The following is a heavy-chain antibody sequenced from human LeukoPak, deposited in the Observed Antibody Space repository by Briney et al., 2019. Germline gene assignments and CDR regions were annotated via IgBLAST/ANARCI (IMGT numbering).Heavy chain of an antibody. J-gene: IGHJ4*02. Sequence: SETLSLTGTVTGGSISSYYWRWIRQPTGKRLEWIGYIYTSGSTNYNPSLESRVTISLDTSRKHFSLKLSSVTAADTAVYYCASSDDNAVGGNVFWGQEILVIVAS. V-gene: IGHV4-4*09. CDR1: GGSISSYY. D-gene: IGHD1-1*01. CDR2: IYTSGST. CDR3: ASSDDNAVGGNVF.